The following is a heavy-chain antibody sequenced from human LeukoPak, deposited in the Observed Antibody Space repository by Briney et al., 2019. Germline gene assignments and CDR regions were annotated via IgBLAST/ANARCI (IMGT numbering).Heavy chain of an antibody. CDR2: INHSGST. Sequence: SETLSLTCAVYGGSFSGYYWSWIRQPPGKGLEWIGEINHSGSTNYNPSLKSRVTMSVDTSKNQFSLKLSSVTAADTAAYYCARGPAIAASGENYYYGMDVWGQGTTVTVSS. V-gene: IGHV4-34*01. D-gene: IGHD6-13*01. J-gene: IGHJ6*02. CDR1: GGSFSGYY. CDR3: ARGPAIAASGENYYYGMDV.